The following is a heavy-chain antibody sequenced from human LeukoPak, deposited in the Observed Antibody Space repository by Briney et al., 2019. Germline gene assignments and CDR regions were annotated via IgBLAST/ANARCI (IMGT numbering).Heavy chain of an antibody. V-gene: IGHV4-39*01. CDR1: GGSISSSIYY. D-gene: IGHD1/OR15-1a*01. Sequence: SETLSLTCTVSGGSISSSIYYWGWIRQPPGKGLEWIGSIYYSGSTYYNPSLKSRVTISVDTSKNQFSLKLSSVTAADTAVYYCARRPQTNNDWFDPWGQGTLVTVSS. J-gene: IGHJ5*02. CDR2: IYYSGST. CDR3: ARRPQTNNDWFDP.